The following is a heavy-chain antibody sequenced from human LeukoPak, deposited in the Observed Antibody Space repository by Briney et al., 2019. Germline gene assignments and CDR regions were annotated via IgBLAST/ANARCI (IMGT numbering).Heavy chain of an antibody. D-gene: IGHD2-8*01. J-gene: IGHJ4*02. Sequence: SETLSLTCTVSGGSISSYYWSWIRQPPGKGLEWIGEINHSGSTNYNPSLKSRVTISVDTSKNQFSLKLSSVTAADTAVYYCARGLGVLMVYAKRHFDYWGQGTLVTVSS. CDR2: INHSGST. CDR3: ARGLGVLMVYAKRHFDY. V-gene: IGHV4-34*01. CDR1: GGSISSYY.